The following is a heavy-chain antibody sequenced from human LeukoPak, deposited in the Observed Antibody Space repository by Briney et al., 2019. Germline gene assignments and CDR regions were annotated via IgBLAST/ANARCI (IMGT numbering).Heavy chain of an antibody. CDR1: GFTFSSYS. V-gene: IGHV3-21*04. D-gene: IGHD3-10*01. CDR3: AKDIVWFGELLSYFDY. J-gene: IGHJ4*02. CDR2: ISSSSSYI. Sequence: PGGSLRLSCAASGFTFSSYSMNWVRQAPGKGLEWVSSISSSSSYIYYADSVKGRFTISRDNAKNSLYLQMNSLRAEDTALYYCAKDIVWFGELLSYFDYWGQGTLVTVSS.